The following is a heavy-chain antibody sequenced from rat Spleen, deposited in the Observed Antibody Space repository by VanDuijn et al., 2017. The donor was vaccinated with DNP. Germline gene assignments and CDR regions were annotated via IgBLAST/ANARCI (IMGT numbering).Heavy chain of an antibody. CDR1: DFSLTDYN. V-gene: IGHV2-41*01. CDR2: IWNFGGT. J-gene: IGHJ2*01. CDR3: ARASTAIAFFDY. Sequence: QVQLRESGPGLVQPSQTLSLTCTVADFSLTDYNVHWVRQPPGQGLEWMGVIWNFGGTRYHSALKSRLTITRDTSKSQVFLKMNSLQNEDTATHYCARASTAIAFFDYWGQGVMVTVSS. D-gene: IGHD1-2*01.